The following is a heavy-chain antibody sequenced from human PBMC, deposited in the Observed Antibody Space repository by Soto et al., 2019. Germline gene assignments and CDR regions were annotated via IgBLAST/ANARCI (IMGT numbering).Heavy chain of an antibody. D-gene: IGHD1-1*01. CDR1: GGSISSYY. Sequence: QVQLQESGPGLVKPSETLSLTCTVSGGSISSYYWSWIRQPPGKGLEWIGYIYYSGSTNYNPSLKSRVTISVDTSKNQFSLKRSSVTAADTAVYYCARGYDLYYYYGMDVWGQGTTVTVSS. CDR2: IYYSGST. CDR3: ARGYDLYYYYGMDV. J-gene: IGHJ6*02. V-gene: IGHV4-59*01.